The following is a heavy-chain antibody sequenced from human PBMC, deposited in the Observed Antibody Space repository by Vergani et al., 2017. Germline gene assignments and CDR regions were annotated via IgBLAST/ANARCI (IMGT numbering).Heavy chain of an antibody. CDR2: IIPILGIA. CDR1: GGTFSSYT. J-gene: IGHJ6*02. D-gene: IGHD2-2*01. V-gene: IGHV1-69*02. Sequence: QVQLVQSGAEVKKPGSSVKVSCKASGGTFSSYTISWVRQAPGQGLEWMGRIIPILGIANYAQKFQGIVTITADKSTGTAYMELSSLRSEDTAVYYCARGRVVVPAASDNYYCYGMDVWGQGTTVTVSS. CDR3: ARGRVVVPAASDNYYCYGMDV.